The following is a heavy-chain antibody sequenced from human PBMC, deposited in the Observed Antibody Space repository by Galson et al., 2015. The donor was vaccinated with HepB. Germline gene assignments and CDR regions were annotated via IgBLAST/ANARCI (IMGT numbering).Heavy chain of an antibody. V-gene: IGHV3-30-3*01. D-gene: IGHD6-19*01. CDR2: ISYDGNNK. CDR1: GFTFTNFA. CDR3: ARAEVPFSSGWDYYDH. J-gene: IGHJ4*02. Sequence: SLRLSCAASGFTFTNFAMHWVRQAPGKGLEWVAIISYDGNNKNYADSVKGRFTISRDNAKNTLYLQMSSLTTADTAVYYCARAEVPFSSGWDYYDHWGQGTRVTVSS.